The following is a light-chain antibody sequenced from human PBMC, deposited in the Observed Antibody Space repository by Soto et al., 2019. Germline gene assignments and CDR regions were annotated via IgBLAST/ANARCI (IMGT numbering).Light chain of an antibody. J-gene: IGKJ2*01. Sequence: DIQMTQSPSSLSASVGDRVTITCRARQGISTYLNWYQQQPGKAPNLLIYAASSLQSGVPSRFSGSGSGTDFTLTISSLQPEDFATYYCQQSYSTPYTFGQGTKLEIK. V-gene: IGKV1-39*01. CDR1: QGISTY. CDR3: QQSYSTPYT. CDR2: AAS.